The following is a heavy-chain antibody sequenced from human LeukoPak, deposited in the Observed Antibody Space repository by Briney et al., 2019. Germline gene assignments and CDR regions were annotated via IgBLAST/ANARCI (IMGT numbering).Heavy chain of an antibody. CDR1: GFTFSSYA. V-gene: IGHV3-30-3*01. CDR3: ARDHIRDGYSQYYFDY. Sequence: GRSLRLSCAASGFTFSSYAMHWVRQAPGKGLEWVAVISYDGSNKYYADSVKGRFTISRDNSKNTLYLQMNSLRAEDTAVYYCARDHIRDGYSQYYFDYWGQGTLVTVSS. CDR2: ISYDGSNK. J-gene: IGHJ4*02. D-gene: IGHD5-24*01.